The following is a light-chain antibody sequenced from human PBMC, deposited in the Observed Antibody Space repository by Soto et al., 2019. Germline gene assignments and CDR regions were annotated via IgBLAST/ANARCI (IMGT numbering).Light chain of an antibody. J-gene: IGKJ4*01. CDR3: QHGITFPLT. CDR1: QGINDC. V-gene: IGKV1-12*01. CDR2: DAS. Sequence: DIQMTQSPSSVSASVGDRVTISYRASQGINDCLAWYQQKPGKAPKLLIYDASYLQSGVPSRFSGSGSGTDFTLTISSLQPEDFATYFCQHGITFPLTFGGGTKVEIK.